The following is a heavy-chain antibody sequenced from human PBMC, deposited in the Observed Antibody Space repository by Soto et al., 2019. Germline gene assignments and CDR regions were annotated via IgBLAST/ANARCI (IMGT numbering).Heavy chain of an antibody. D-gene: IGHD3-22*01. CDR1: GASITSNNW. V-gene: IGHV4-4*02. Sequence: PSETLSLTCVVSGASITSNNWWSWVRQPPGKGLEWVGEVYHSGTTNYNPSLKSRVTISVDTSKNQFSLKLSSVTAADTAVYYCARMRRPYYYDSSGPGDAFDIWGQGTMVTVSS. CDR3: ARMRRPYYYDSSGPGDAFDI. J-gene: IGHJ3*02. CDR2: VYHSGTT.